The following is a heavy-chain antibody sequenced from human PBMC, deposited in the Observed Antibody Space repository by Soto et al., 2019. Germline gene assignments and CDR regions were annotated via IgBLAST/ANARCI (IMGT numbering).Heavy chain of an antibody. CDR2: IYYSGST. Sequence: PSETLSLTCTVSGGSISSYYWSWIRQPPGKGLEWIGYIYYSGSTNYNPSLKSRVTISVDTSKNQFSLKLSSVTAADTAVYYCARGSYYYDSSGYYHYWGQRTLVTVSS. CDR1: GGSISSYY. V-gene: IGHV4-59*08. D-gene: IGHD3-22*01. CDR3: ARGSYYYDSSGYYHY. J-gene: IGHJ4*02.